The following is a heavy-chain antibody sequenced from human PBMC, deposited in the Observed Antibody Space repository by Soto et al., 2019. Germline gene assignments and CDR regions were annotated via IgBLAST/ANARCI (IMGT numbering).Heavy chain of an antibody. J-gene: IGHJ4*02. Sequence: PGGSLRLSCAASGFTFSSYDMHWVRQATGKGLEWVSAIGTAGDTYYPGSVKGRLTISRENSKNTLYLQMNSLRAEDTAVYYCAKSPRLYCTSGVCYYFDYWGQGTLVTVSS. CDR2: IGTAGDT. V-gene: IGHV3-13*01. D-gene: IGHD2-8*01. CDR3: AKSPRLYCTSGVCYYFDY. CDR1: GFTFSSYD.